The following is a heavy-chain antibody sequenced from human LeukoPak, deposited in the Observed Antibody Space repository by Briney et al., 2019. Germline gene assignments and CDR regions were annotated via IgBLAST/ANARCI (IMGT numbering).Heavy chain of an antibody. Sequence: SETLSLTCAVYGGSFSGYYWSWIRQPAGKGLEWIGRIYTSGSTNYNPSLKSRVTMSVDTSKNQFSLKLSSVTAADTAVYYCARGSGGVVPAALLDYWGQGTLVTVSS. CDR1: GGSFSGYY. CDR2: IYTSGST. J-gene: IGHJ4*02. D-gene: IGHD2-2*01. CDR3: ARGSGGVVPAALLDY. V-gene: IGHV4-59*10.